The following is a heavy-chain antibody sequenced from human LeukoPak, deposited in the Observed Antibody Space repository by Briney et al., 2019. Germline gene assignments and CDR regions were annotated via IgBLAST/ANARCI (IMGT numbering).Heavy chain of an antibody. CDR1: GGSISSSSYY. CDR2: IFYSGPT. CDR3: ARHVYGSGSYLGYGVDV. V-gene: IGHV4-39*01. J-gene: IGHJ6*02. D-gene: IGHD3-10*01. Sequence: SETLSLTCTVSGGSISSSSYYWGWIRQPPGKGLEWIGSIFYSGPTYYNPSLGSRLTISVDTSKPQFSLKLRSVTAADTALYYCARHVYGSGSYLGYGVDVWGQGTTVTVSS.